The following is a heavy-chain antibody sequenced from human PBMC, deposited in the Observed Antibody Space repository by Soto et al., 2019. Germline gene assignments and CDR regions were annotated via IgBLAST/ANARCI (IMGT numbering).Heavy chain of an antibody. J-gene: IGHJ5*02. CDR1: GGSFSGYY. Sequence: PSETLSLTCAVYGGSFSGYYWSWIRQPLGKGLEWIGEINHSGSTNYNPSLKSRVTISVDTSKNQFSLKLSSVTAADTAVYYCARGLSKLWFVLKNWFDPWGQGTLVTVSS. CDR2: INHSGST. D-gene: IGHD3-10*01. V-gene: IGHV4-34*01. CDR3: ARGLSKLWFVLKNWFDP.